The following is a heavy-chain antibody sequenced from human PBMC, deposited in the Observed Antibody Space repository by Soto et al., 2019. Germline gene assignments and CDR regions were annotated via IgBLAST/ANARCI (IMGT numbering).Heavy chain of an antibody. CDR2: ISGSGGST. CDR3: ASAKAVAGEFDY. J-gene: IGHJ4*02. Sequence: GGSLRLSCAASGFTFSSYAMSWVRQAPGKGLEWVSAISGSGGSTYYADSVKGRFTISRDNSKNTLYLQMNSLRAEDTAVYYCASAKAVAGEFDYWGQGTLVTVSS. D-gene: IGHD6-19*01. V-gene: IGHV3-23*01. CDR1: GFTFSSYA.